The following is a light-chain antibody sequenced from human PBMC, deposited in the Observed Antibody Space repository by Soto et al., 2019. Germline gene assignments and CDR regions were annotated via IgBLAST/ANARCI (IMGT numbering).Light chain of an antibody. CDR2: GAS. J-gene: IGKJ1*01. CDR1: QSVDSRH. V-gene: IGKV3-20*01. Sequence: EIVLTQSPGTLSLSPGEGATLSCRASQSVDSRHLSWYQQKPGQAPRLLIYGASSRATGIQDRFSGSGSGTDFTLTISRLEPEDFAVYYCQQYVASQTFGQGTRVEIK. CDR3: QQYVASQT.